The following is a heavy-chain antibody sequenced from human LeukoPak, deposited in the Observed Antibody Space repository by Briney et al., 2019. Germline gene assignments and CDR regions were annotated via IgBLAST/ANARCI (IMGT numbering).Heavy chain of an antibody. CDR2: INPNSGGT. Sequence: ASVKVSCKASGYTFTGYYMHWVRQAPGQGLEWMGWINPNSGGTNYAQKFQGRVTMTRDTSISTAYMELSRLRSDDTAVYYCARPITDYDSYGIDVWGQGTTVTVSS. V-gene: IGHV1-2*02. D-gene: IGHD3-3*01. CDR3: ARPITDYDSYGIDV. CDR1: GYTFTGYY. J-gene: IGHJ6*02.